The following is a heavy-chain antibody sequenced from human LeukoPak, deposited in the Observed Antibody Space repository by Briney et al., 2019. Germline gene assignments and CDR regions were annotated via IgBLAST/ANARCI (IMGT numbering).Heavy chain of an antibody. CDR3: ARDSALLDYFDY. J-gene: IGHJ4*02. CDR1: GFTVSSNY. D-gene: IGHD1-26*01. Sequence: GGSLRLSCVASGFTVSSNYMSWVRQAPGKGPEWVSVIYSGGSTYYADSVKGRFTISRDNSKNTLYLQMNSLRAEDTAVYYCARDSALLDYFDYWGQGTLVTVSS. CDR2: IYSGGST. V-gene: IGHV3-66*01.